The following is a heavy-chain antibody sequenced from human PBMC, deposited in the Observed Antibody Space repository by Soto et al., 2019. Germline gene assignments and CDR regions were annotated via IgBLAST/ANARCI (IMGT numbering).Heavy chain of an antibody. D-gene: IGHD5-12*01. CDR3: ARAAEGGYDYVGFDY. J-gene: IGHJ4*02. V-gene: IGHV4-59*01. CDR1: GGSISDYY. CDR2: IYYSGST. Sequence: EPLRLTYTVSGGSISDYYWSWILQPPGKGLEWIGYIYYSGSTNYNPSLKSRVTISVDTSKNQFSLKLSSVTAADTAVYYCARAAEGGYDYVGFDYWGQGTLVTGSS.